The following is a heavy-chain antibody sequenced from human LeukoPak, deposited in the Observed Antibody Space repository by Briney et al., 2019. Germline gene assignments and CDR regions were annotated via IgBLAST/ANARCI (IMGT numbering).Heavy chain of an antibody. CDR2: ISAYNGNT. Sequence: ASVKVSCKASGYTFTSYGISWVRQAPGQGLEWMGWISAYNGNTNYAQKFQGRVTMTRDTSISTAYMELSGLRSDDTAVYYCARREQQLSLDYWGQGTLVTVSS. J-gene: IGHJ4*02. D-gene: IGHD6-13*01. V-gene: IGHV1-18*01. CDR3: ARREQQLSLDY. CDR1: GYTFTSYG.